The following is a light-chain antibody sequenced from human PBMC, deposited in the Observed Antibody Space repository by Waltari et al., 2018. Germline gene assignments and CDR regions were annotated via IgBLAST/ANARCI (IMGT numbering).Light chain of an antibody. CDR1: DIGRKS. V-gene: IGLV3-21*02. Sequence: SYVLTQAPSLSVAPGQAARITCEGADIGRKSVDWYQQKPGHAPLLVVYDNRVRPSGIPDRFSGSNSGNTATLTISGVEAGDEADYYCQVRDSSSDYRVFGGGTKLTVL. J-gene: IGLJ3*02. CDR2: DNR. CDR3: QVRDSSSDYRV.